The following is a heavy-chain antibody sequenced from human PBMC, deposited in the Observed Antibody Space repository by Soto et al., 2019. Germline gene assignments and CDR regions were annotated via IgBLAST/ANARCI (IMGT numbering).Heavy chain of an antibody. Sequence: SGPTLVNPTQTLTLTCTFSGFSLSTSGVGVGWIRQPPGKALEWLALIYWDDDKRYSPSLKSRLTITKDTSKNQVVLTMTNMDPVDTATYYCAHSRGRELVAPGYCSSTSCYAPTYYFDYWGQGTLVTVSS. J-gene: IGHJ4*02. CDR1: GFSLSTSGVG. CDR3: AHSRGRELVAPGYCSSTSCYAPTYYFDY. CDR2: IYWDDDK. D-gene: IGHD2-2*01. V-gene: IGHV2-5*02.